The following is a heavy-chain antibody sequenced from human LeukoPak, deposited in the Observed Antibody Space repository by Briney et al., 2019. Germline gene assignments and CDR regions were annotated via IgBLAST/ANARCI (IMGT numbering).Heavy chain of an antibody. D-gene: IGHD3-22*01. V-gene: IGHV3-53*01. J-gene: IGHJ4*02. CDR2: IYSGGST. CDR1: GFTVSSNY. Sequence: PGGSLRLSCAASGFTVSSNYMSWVRQAPGKALEWVSVIYSGGSTYYADSVKGRFTISRDNSKNTLYLQMNSLRAEDTAVYYCATGNYYDSSGYPFGFDYWGQGTLVTVSS. CDR3: ATGNYYDSSGYPFGFDY.